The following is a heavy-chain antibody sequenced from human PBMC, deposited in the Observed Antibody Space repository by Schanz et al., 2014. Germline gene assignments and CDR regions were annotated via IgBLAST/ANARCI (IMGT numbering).Heavy chain of an antibody. CDR3: ARDGVDAAAGGNY. V-gene: IGHV1-69*04. Sequence: VQLEHSGAEVKKPGSSVKVSCKASGGTFSSFGINWVRQAPGQGLEWMGRIIPSLGLAKYEQKFQDKVTITADTSTTTAYMELSGLRSEDTAVYYCARDGVDAAAGGNYWGQGTLVTVSS. CDR2: IIPSLGLA. J-gene: IGHJ4*02. D-gene: IGHD6-13*01. CDR1: GGTFSSFG.